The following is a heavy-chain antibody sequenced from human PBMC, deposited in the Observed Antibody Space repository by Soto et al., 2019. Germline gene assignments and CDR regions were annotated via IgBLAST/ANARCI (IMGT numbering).Heavy chain of an antibody. J-gene: IGHJ5*02. CDR3: ARVQIVATIIGWFDP. Sequence: SETLSLTCAVYGGSFSGYYWSWIRQPPGKGLEWIGEINHSGSTNYNPSLKSRVTISVDTSKNQFSLKLSSVTAADTAVYYCARVQIVATIIGWFDPWGQGTLVTVSS. CDR1: GGSFSGYY. V-gene: IGHV4-34*01. CDR2: INHSGST. D-gene: IGHD5-12*01.